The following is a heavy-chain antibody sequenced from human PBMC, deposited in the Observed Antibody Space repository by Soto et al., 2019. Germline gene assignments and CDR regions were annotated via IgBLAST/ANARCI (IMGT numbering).Heavy chain of an antibody. CDR2: FDPEDGET. D-gene: IGHD3-10*01. V-gene: IGHV1-24*01. J-gene: IGHJ3*02. CDR3: VGSGSYGAFDI. Sequence: ASVKVSCKVSGYTLTELSMHWVRQAPGKGLEWMGGFDPEDGETIYAQKFQGRVTMTEDTSTDTACMELSSLRSEDTAVYYCVGSGSYGAFDIWGQGTMVTVSS. CDR1: GYTLTELS.